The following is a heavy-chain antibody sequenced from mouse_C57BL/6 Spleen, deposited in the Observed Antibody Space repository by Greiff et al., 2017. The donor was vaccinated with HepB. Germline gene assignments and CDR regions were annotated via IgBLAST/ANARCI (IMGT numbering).Heavy chain of an antibody. CDR1: GYTFTSYW. Sequence: VQLQQPGAELVKPGASVKVSCKASGYTFTSYWMHWVKQRPGQGLEWIGRIHPSDSDTNYNQKFKGKATLTVDKSSSTAYMQLSSLTSEDSAVYYCAMEGNYVDYYAMDYWGQGTSVTVSS. D-gene: IGHD1-1*01. CDR3: AMEGNYVDYYAMDY. J-gene: IGHJ4*01. V-gene: IGHV1-74*01. CDR2: IHPSDSDT.